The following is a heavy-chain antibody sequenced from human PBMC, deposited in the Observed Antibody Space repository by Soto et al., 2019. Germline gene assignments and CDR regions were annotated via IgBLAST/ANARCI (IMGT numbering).Heavy chain of an antibody. CDR3: ARRWGGTFDY. CDR2: IYYSGST. D-gene: IGHD1-26*01. CDR1: GGSISSYY. Sequence: QVQLQESGPGLVKPSETLSLTCTVSGGSISSYYWSWIRQPPGKGLEWIGYIYYSGSTNYNPSLESRVTIPVDTSENQFSLKLSSVTAADTAVYYCARRWGGTFDYWGQGTLVTVSS. J-gene: IGHJ4*02. V-gene: IGHV4-59*01.